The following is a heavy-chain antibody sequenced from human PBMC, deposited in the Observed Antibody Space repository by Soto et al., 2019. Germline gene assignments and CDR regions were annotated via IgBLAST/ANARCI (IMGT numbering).Heavy chain of an antibody. D-gene: IGHD2-15*01. CDR2: ISYDGSNK. CDR1: GFTFSSYA. J-gene: IGHJ5*02. V-gene: IGHV3-30-3*01. Sequence: GGSLRLSCAASGFTFSSYAMHWVRQAPGKGLEWVAVISYDGSNKYYADSVKGRFTISRDNSKNTLYLQTNSLRAEDTAVYYCAKVTDIVVVVAAGWFDPWGQGTLVTVSS. CDR3: AKVTDIVVVVAAGWFDP.